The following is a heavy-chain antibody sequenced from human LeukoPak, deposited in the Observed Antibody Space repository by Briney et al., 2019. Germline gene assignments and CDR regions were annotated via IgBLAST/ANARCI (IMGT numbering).Heavy chain of an antibody. CDR3: IGSGNYYRVFDY. J-gene: IGHJ4*02. Sequence: GGSLRLSCAASGFTFSNAWMTWVRQAPGKGLEWLGRIKSNSDGGTTDYAAPVKGRFTISRDDSNTTLDLQMNSLKTEDTAVYYCIGSGNYYRVFDYWGQGTLVTVSS. D-gene: IGHD3-10*01. V-gene: IGHV3-15*01. CDR1: GFTFSNAW. CDR2: IKSNSDGGTT.